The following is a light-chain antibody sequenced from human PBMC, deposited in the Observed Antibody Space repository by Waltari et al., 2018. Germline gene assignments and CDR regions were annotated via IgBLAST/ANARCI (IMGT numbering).Light chain of an antibody. V-gene: IGLV8-61*01. Sequence: QTVVTPEPSLSVSPGGTVTLTCALSSGSLSPTSYATWYQQTPGQAPRTLVYKANARSSGVPDRFSGSILGNTAALTITGAQADDESDYYCALYMGSGIWVFGGGTRLTVL. CDR3: ALYMGSGIWV. CDR2: KAN. J-gene: IGLJ3*02. CDR1: SGSLSPTSY.